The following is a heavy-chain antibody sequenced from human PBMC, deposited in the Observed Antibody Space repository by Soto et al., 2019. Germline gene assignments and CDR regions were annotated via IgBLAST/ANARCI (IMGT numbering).Heavy chain of an antibody. CDR2: ISPGDSET. J-gene: IGHJ4*02. D-gene: IGHD3-22*01. CDR1: GYTFSSYG. V-gene: IGHV5-51*01. Sequence: EVQLVPSGAEVKKPGESLKISCKGSGYTFSSYGIGWVRQMPGKGLEWMGIISPGDSETRYSPSFQGQVTISADKSISTAYLQWSSLKASDTAMYYCARRSSTYYEYWGQGTLVTVSS. CDR3: ARRSSTYYEY.